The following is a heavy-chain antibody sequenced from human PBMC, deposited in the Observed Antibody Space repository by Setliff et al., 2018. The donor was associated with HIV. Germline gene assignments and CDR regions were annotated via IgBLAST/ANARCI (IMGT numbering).Heavy chain of an antibody. CDR3: ASRGIVVVTMSMPDEFFVH. D-gene: IGHD2-21*02. Sequence: PSETLSLTCTVFGGSINSDSYYWTWIRQPAGKGLEWIGHIHTSGSTNYNPSLKSRVTISIDTSKNQFSLTLNSVTAADTATYYCASRGIVVVTMSMPDEFFVHWGHGTLVTVSS. CDR1: GGSINSDSYY. CDR2: IHTSGST. J-gene: IGHJ1*01. V-gene: IGHV4-61*09.